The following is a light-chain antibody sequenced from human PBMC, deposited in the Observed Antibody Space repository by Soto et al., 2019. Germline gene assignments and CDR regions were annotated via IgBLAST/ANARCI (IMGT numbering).Light chain of an antibody. CDR3: QQSYSTPIT. V-gene: IGKV1-39*01. J-gene: IGKJ5*01. CDR1: QRISSY. CDR2: AAS. Sequence: DIQMTQSPSPLSASVGDGLTLTSRASQRISSYLNWYQQKPGKAPKLLIYAASTLQSGVPSRFSGSGSGTDFTLTISNLQPEDFATYYCQQSYSTPITFGQGTRLEVK.